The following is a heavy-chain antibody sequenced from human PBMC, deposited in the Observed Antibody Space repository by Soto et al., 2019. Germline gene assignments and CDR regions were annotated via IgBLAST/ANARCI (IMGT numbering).Heavy chain of an antibody. CDR2: ISGSGGST. CDR1: GCTFSSYA. J-gene: IGHJ4*02. Sequence: EVQLLESGGGLVQPGGSLRLSCAASGCTFSSYAMSWVRQAPGKGLEWVSAISGSGGSTYYADSVKGRFTISRDNSKNTLYLQMNSLRAEDTAVYYCAKAADGAPFRPFRVDYWGQGTLVTVSS. D-gene: IGHD4-17*01. CDR3: AKAADGAPFRPFRVDY. V-gene: IGHV3-23*01.